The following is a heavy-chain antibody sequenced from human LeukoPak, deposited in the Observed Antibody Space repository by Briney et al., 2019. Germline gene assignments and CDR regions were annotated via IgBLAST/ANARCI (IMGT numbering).Heavy chain of an antibody. CDR3: AREMGATETSFDY. J-gene: IGHJ4*02. CDR1: GYTFTSDY. Sequence: ASVKVSCKASGYTFTSDYMHWVRQAPGQGLEWMGIINPSGGSTSYAQKFQGRVTMTRDMSTSTVYMELSSLRSEDTAVYYCAREMGATETSFDYWGQGTLVTVSS. V-gene: IGHV1-46*01. D-gene: IGHD1-26*01. CDR2: INPSGGST.